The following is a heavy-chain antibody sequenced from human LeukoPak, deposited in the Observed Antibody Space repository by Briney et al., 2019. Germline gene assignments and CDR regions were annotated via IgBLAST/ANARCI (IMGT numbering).Heavy chain of an antibody. V-gene: IGHV3-66*01. CDR3: AGSSNAYNYVVDY. Sequence: GGSLRLSCAASGFTVSNNYVSWVRRAPGKGLECVSVIYSGGTTHNADSVEGRFTISRDNSKNTVYLQMNSLRADDTAVYYCAGSSNAYNYVVDYWGQGTLVTVSS. D-gene: IGHD5-24*01. J-gene: IGHJ4*02. CDR2: IYSGGTT. CDR1: GFTVSNNY.